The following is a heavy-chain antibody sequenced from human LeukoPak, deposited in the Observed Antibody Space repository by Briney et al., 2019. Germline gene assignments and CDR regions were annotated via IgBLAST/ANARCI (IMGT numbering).Heavy chain of an antibody. CDR3: ARVAVVTTIPNYFDY. J-gene: IGHJ4*02. Sequence: SETLSLTCTVSGGSISSSNYYWGWIRQPPGKGLEWIGSISYSGSTYYNPSLKSRVTRSVDTSKNQFSLKLSSVTAADTAVYYCARVAVVTTIPNYFDYWGQGTLVTVSS. CDR1: GGSISSSNYY. CDR2: ISYSGST. D-gene: IGHD2-21*02. V-gene: IGHV4-39*07.